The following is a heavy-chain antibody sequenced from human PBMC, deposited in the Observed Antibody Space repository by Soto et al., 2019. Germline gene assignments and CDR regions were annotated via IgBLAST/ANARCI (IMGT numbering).Heavy chain of an antibody. CDR1: GYTFTSYA. D-gene: IGHD6-6*01. Sequence: ASVKVSCKASGYTFTSYAMHWVRQAPGQRLEWMGWINAGNGNTKYSQKFQGRVTITRDTSASTAYMELSSLRSDDTAVYYCARDIEEQLASYYYYYGMDVWGQGTTVTVSS. V-gene: IGHV1-3*01. CDR2: INAGNGNT. J-gene: IGHJ6*02. CDR3: ARDIEEQLASYYYYYGMDV.